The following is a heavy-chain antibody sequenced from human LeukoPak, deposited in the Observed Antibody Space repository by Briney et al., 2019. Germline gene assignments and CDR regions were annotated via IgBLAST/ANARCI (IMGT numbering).Heavy chain of an antibody. Sequence: ASVKVSCKASEGTFSSYAISWVRQAPGQGLEWMGRIIPILGIANYAQKFQGRVTITADKSTSTAYMELSSLRSEDTAVYYCARDQGLADYYFDYWGQGTLVTVSS. CDR2: IIPILGIA. CDR1: EGTFSSYA. V-gene: IGHV1-69*04. J-gene: IGHJ4*02. D-gene: IGHD6-13*01. CDR3: ARDQGLADYYFDY.